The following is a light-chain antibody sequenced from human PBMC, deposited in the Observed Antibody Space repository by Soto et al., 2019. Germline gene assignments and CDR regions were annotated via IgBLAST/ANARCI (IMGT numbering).Light chain of an antibody. CDR2: MTS. CDR3: QQYHFYST. CDR1: QNINMW. V-gene: IGKV1-5*03. Sequence: DIQMTQSPSTLSASLGDRVTITCRASQNINMWLAWYQLKPGKAPKVLISMTSNLESGVPSRFSGSGSGTDFTLTITSLQTDDFATYYCQQYHFYSTFGQGTKLEIK. J-gene: IGKJ2*01.